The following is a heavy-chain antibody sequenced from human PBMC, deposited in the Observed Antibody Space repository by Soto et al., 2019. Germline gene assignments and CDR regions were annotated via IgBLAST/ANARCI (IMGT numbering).Heavy chain of an antibody. CDR2: ISWNSGSI. CDR3: AKEFPERPLGHDAFDI. J-gene: IGHJ3*02. D-gene: IGHD1-1*01. V-gene: IGHV3-9*01. Sequence: GGSLRLSCAASGFTFDDYAMHWVRQAPGKGLEWVSGISWNSGSIGYADSVKGRFTISRDNAKNSLYLQMNSLRAEDTALYYCAKEFPERPLGHDAFDIWGQGTMVTVSS. CDR1: GFTFDDYA.